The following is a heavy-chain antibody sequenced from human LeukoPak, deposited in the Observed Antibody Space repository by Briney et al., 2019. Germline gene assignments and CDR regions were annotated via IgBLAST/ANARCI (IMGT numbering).Heavy chain of an antibody. D-gene: IGHD3-9*01. V-gene: IGHV4-61*02. CDR1: GGSISSGSYY. CDR2: IYTSGST. J-gene: IGHJ4*02. Sequence: PSQTLSLTCTVSGGSISSGSYYWSWIRQPAGKGLEWIGRIYTSGSTNYNPSLKSRVTISVDTSKNQFSLKLSSVTAADTAVYYCAREVFRYDTNFDYWGQGTLVTVSS. CDR3: AREVFRYDTNFDY.